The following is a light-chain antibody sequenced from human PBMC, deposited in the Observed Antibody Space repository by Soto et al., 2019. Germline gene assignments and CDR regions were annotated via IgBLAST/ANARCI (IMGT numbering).Light chain of an antibody. Sequence: QPVLTHPGSVSGYPGQSIAISCTGTSSYVGVYYYVSWYQQHPGKAPKLMIYDVSSRPSGVSDRFSGSKSGNTASLTISGLQAEDEADYYCSSYTSSSTYVFGTGTKVTVL. CDR3: SSYTSSSTYV. V-gene: IGLV2-14*01. CDR2: DVS. CDR1: SSYVGVYYY. J-gene: IGLJ1*01.